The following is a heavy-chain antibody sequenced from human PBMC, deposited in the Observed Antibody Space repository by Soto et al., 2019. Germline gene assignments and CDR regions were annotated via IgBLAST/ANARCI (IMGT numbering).Heavy chain of an antibody. CDR3: ATQEVGGSYVYTFDP. V-gene: IGHV4-39*01. Sequence: QLHLRESGPGLVKPSENLSLTCTDSGGSITSSSYYWGCIRQPPGKGLEWIGSIYYSGSTYYNPSLKSRVTISVDTSKNQFSLKLSSVTAADTAVYYCATQEVGGSYVYTFDPWGQGTLVTVSS. D-gene: IGHD1-26*01. J-gene: IGHJ5*02. CDR1: GGSITSSSYY. CDR2: IYYSGST.